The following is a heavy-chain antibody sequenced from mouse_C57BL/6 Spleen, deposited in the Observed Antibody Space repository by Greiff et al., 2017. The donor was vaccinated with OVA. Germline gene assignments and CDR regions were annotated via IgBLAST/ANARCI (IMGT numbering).Heavy chain of an antibody. V-gene: IGHV1-54*01. D-gene: IGHD2-14*01. J-gene: IGHJ4*01. CDR1: GYAFTNYL. CDR3: ARRYSLYAMDY. Sequence: QVQLQQSGAELVRPGTSVKVSCKASGYAFTNYLIEWVKQRPGQGLEWIGVINPGSGGTNYNEKFKGKATLTAEKSSSTAYMQLSSLTSEDAAVYFCARRYSLYAMDYWGQGTSVTVSS. CDR2: INPGSGGT.